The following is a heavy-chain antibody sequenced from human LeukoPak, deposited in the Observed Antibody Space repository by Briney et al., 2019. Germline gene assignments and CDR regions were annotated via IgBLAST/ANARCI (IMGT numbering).Heavy chain of an antibody. CDR2: INHSGST. CDR3: ARDHVITFGGVIVPYYFDY. J-gene: IGHJ4*02. V-gene: IGHV4-34*01. CDR1: GGSFSGYY. D-gene: IGHD3-16*02. Sequence: SETLSLTCAVYGGSFSGYYWSWIRQPPGKGLEWIGEINHSGSTNYNPSLKSRVTISVDTSKNQFSLKLSSVTAADTAVYYRARDHVITFGGVIVPYYFDYWGQGTLVTVSS.